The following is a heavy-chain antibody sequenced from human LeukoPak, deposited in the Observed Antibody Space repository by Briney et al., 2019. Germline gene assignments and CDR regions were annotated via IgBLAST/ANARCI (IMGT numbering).Heavy chain of an antibody. Sequence: ASVKVSCKASGYTFTSYGISWVRQAPGQGLEWMGWISAYNGNTNYAQKLQGRVTMTTDTSTSTAYMELRGLRSDDTAVYYCARDSDLWFGELLFDYWGQGTLVTVSS. J-gene: IGHJ4*02. CDR3: ARDSDLWFGELLFDY. CDR1: GYTFTSYG. D-gene: IGHD3-10*01. V-gene: IGHV1-18*04. CDR2: ISAYNGNT.